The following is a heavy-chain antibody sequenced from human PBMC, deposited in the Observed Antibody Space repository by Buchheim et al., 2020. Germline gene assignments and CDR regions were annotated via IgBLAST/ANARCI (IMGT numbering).Heavy chain of an antibody. D-gene: IGHD6-13*01. CDR3: ARVHSSSWNRRGYYYGMDV. Sequence: QVQLQESGPGLVKPSETLSLTCTVSGGSVSSGSYYWSWIRQPPGKGLEWIGEINHSGSTNYNPSLKSRVTISVDTSKNQFSLKLSSVTAADTAVYYCARVHSSSWNRRGYYYGMDVWGQGTT. CDR2: INHSGST. V-gene: IGHV4-61*01. CDR1: GGSVSSGSYY. J-gene: IGHJ6*02.